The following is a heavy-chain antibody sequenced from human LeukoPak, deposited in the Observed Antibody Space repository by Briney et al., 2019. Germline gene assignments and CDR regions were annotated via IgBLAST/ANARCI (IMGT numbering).Heavy chain of an antibody. Sequence: ASVKVSCKASGYTFTSYGISWVRQAPGQGLEWMGWISAYNGNTNYAQKLQGRVTMTTDTSTSTAYMELRSLRSDDTAVYYCARSRYCSGGSCYRFDPWGQGTLVIVSS. J-gene: IGHJ5*02. CDR2: ISAYNGNT. CDR3: ARSRYCSGGSCYRFDP. D-gene: IGHD2-15*01. V-gene: IGHV1-18*01. CDR1: GYTFTSYG.